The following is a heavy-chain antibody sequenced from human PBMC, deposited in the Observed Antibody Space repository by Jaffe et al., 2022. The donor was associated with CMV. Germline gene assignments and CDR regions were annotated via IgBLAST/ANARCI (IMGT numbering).Heavy chain of an antibody. D-gene: IGHD1-1*01. Sequence: QVQLQESGPGLAKPSETLSLTCSVSGGSISGYYWIWIRQPPGKGLEYIGYIYYSGSSGSTDYNPSLRSRGTISVDTSKKQLSLKLISVTAADTAKYYCARGVSTGPYWYFDLWGRGTLVTVSS. CDR3: ARGVSTGPYWYFDL. V-gene: IGHV4-59*01. CDR2: IYYSGSSGST. J-gene: IGHJ2*01. CDR1: GGSISGYY.